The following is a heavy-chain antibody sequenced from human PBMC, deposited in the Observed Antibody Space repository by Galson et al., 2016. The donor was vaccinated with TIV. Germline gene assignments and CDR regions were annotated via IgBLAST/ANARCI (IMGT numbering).Heavy chain of an antibody. J-gene: IGHJ4*02. CDR3: AQLVRKCGMTRCYGAHVDY. D-gene: IGHD2-2*01. CDR1: GHTFTSYD. V-gene: IGHV1-8*01. CDR2: MNPNSGNT. Sequence: SVKVSCKASGHTFTSYDMNWVRQAPGQGLEWMGWMNPNSGNTGYTQKFQGRVTMTRDTSVSTAYMELTNLRSEDTAGYSCAQLVRKCGMTRCYGAHVDYCGQGTLVTVSS.